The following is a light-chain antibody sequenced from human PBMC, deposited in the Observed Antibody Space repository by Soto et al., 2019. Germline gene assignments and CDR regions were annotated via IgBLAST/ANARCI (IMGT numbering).Light chain of an antibody. CDR2: EVS. Sequence: LTQPASVSGSPGQSVTISCTGTNSDVGDYNYVSWYQQHPGKAPKLIIYEVSNRPSGISDRFSASKSGNTASLTISGLQAEDEADYYCSSYTNSNTRVFGTGTKVTVL. V-gene: IGLV2-14*01. CDR3: SSYTNSNTRV. J-gene: IGLJ1*01. CDR1: NSDVGDYNY.